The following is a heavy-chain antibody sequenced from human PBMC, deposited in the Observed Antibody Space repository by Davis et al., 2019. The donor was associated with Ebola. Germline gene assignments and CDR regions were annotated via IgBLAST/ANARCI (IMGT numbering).Heavy chain of an antibody. J-gene: IGHJ6*03. CDR2: ISAYNGNT. D-gene: IGHD1-1*01. Sequence: ASVKVSCKASGYTFTSYGISWVRQAPGQGLEWMGWISAYNGNTNYAQKLQGRVTMTTDTSTSTAYMELRSLRSDDTAVYYCARVPKRQLERPPHYYYYYYMDVWGKGTTVTVSS. CDR1: GYTFTSYG. V-gene: IGHV1-18*04. CDR3: ARVPKRQLERPPHYYYYYYMDV.